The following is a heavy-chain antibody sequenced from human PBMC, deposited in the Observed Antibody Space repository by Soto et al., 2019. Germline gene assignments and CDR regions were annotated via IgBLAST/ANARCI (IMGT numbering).Heavy chain of an antibody. D-gene: IGHD3-22*01. J-gene: IGHJ4*02. CDR2: IYHSGST. CDR3: ARDLTYYDSSGYYSPYFDY. CDR1: GGSIISSNW. V-gene: IGHV4-4*02. Sequence: SETLSLTCAVSGGSIISSNWLILVREPPGKVLEWIGEIYHSGSTNYNPSLKSRVTISVDKSKNQFSLKLSSVTAADTAVYYCARDLTYYDSSGYYSPYFDYWGQGTLVTVSS.